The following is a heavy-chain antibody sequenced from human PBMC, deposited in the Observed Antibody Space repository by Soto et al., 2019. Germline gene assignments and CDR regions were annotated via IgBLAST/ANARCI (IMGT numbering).Heavy chain of an antibody. J-gene: IGHJ3*02. CDR3: ARYREYSSTPLGAFDI. CDR2: IYHSGST. D-gene: IGHD6-6*01. Sequence: QVQLQESGPGLVKPSGTLSLTCAVSGGSISSSNWWSWVRQPPGKGLEWIGEIYHSGSTNYNPSLTSRVTISVDKSKNQFSLKLSSVTAADTAVYYCARYREYSSTPLGAFDIWGQGTMVTVSS. V-gene: IGHV4-4*02. CDR1: GGSISSSNW.